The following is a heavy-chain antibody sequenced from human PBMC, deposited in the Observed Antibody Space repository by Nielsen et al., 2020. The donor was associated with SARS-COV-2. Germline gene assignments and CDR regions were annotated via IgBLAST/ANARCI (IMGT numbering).Heavy chain of an antibody. V-gene: IGHV3-72*01. Sequence: GGSLRLSCAASGFIFSDHYMDWVRQAPGKGLEWVARIRNKARSYTTEYAASVKGRFTISRDDSKNSLYLQMSSLTTGDTAVYYCARGSSSAWSGYFYGMDVWGQGTTVTVSS. CDR3: ARGSSSAWSGYFYGMDV. D-gene: IGHD6-13*01. CDR1: GFIFSDHY. CDR2: IRNKARSYTT. J-gene: IGHJ6*02.